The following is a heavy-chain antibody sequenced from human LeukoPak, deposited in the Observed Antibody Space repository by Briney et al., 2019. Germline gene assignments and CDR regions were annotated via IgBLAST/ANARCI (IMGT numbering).Heavy chain of an antibody. CDR3: ARDGVGGLYYFDY. Sequence: PSQTLSLTCTVSGGPISSGDYYWSWIRQPPGKGLEWIGYIYYSGSTYYNPSLKSRVTISVDASKNQFSLKLSSVTAADTAVYYCARDGVGGLYYFDYWGQGTLVTVSS. CDR1: GGPISSGDYY. CDR2: IYYSGST. J-gene: IGHJ4*02. V-gene: IGHV4-30-4*01. D-gene: IGHD4-23*01.